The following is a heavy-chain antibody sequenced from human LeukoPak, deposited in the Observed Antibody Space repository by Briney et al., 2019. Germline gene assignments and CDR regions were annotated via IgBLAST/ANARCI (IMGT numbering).Heavy chain of an antibody. Sequence: SETLSRTCAVSAYSICSGYYWGWVRQPPVKGLEWIGRIYHSGSTYYNPSLKSRVTISVDTSKNQFSLKLSSVTAADTAVYYCARSNYGYPDYWGQGTLVTVSS. J-gene: IGHJ4*02. CDR2: IYHSGST. D-gene: IGHD5-18*01. V-gene: IGHV4-38-2*01. CDR3: ARSNYGYPDY. CDR1: AYSICSGYY.